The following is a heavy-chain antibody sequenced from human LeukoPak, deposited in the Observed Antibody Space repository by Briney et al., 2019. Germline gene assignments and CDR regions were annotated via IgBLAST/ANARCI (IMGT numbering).Heavy chain of an antibody. CDR1: GFTFDDYA. D-gene: IGHD5-18*01. Sequence: GXSLRLSCAASGFTFDDYAMHWVRQAPGKGLEWVSGISWNSGSIGYADSVKGRFTISRDNAKNSLYLQMNSLRAEDTALYYCAKDVRGYSYVFVYWGQGTLVTVSS. CDR3: AKDVRGYSYVFVY. CDR2: ISWNSGSI. J-gene: IGHJ4*02. V-gene: IGHV3-9*01.